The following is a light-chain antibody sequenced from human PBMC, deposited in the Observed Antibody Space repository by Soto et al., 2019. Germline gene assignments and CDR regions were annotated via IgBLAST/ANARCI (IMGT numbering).Light chain of an antibody. V-gene: IGKV1-5*03. CDR3: QHWTDYSWT. CDR1: QSFTMW. J-gene: IGKJ1*01. CDR2: KTS. Sequence: DIPMTQSPSTLSASVGDRVTITCRASQSFTMWLAWYQQKPGKAPNLLIYKTSSLESGVPSRFSGSGSGTEFTLTISSLQPDDFATYYCQHWTDYSWTFGQGTKVEVK.